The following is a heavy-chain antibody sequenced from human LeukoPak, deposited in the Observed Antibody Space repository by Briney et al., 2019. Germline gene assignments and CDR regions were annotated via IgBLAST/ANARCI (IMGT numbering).Heavy chain of an antibody. D-gene: IGHD6-13*01. CDR2: INPNSGDT. CDR1: GDTYIKYY. V-gene: IGHV1-2*02. CDR3: ARDEVNSSWYFLH. J-gene: IGHJ1*01. Sequence: ASVPETFMGSGDTYIKYYLHWVRQAPGQGLEWMGWINPNSGDTNYAPKFQGRVTLTRDAATSTDYMELSRLIFDDTAIYYCARDEVNSSWYFLHWGQGTLVTVSS.